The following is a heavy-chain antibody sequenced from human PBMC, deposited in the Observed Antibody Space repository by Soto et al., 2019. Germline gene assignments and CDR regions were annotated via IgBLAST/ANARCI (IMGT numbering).Heavy chain of an antibody. CDR1: GGTFSSYA. J-gene: IGHJ6*02. CDR3: ARVSLATSLVPAAPMDV. V-gene: IGHV1-69*13. CDR2: IIPIFGTA. Sequence: GASVKVSCKASGGTFSSYAISWVRQAPGQGLEWMGGIIPIFGTANYAQKFQGRVTITADESTSTAYMELSSLRSEDTAVYYCARVSLATSLVPAAPMDVWGQGTTVTVSS. D-gene: IGHD2-2*01.